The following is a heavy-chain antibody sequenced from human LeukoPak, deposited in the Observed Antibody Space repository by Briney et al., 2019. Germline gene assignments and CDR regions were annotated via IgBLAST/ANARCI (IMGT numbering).Heavy chain of an antibody. CDR1: GFTFSRYG. J-gene: IGHJ4*02. CDR2: ISYDGSNN. CDR3: AKPMNSGWYPPFDY. V-gene: IGHV3-30*18. Sequence: GGSLRLSCAASGFTFSRYGMHWVRQAPGKGLEWVAVISYDGSNNYYADSVRGRFTISRDNSKNTLYLQMNSLRAEDTAVYYCAKPMNSGWYPPFDYWGQGTLVTVSS. D-gene: IGHD6-19*01.